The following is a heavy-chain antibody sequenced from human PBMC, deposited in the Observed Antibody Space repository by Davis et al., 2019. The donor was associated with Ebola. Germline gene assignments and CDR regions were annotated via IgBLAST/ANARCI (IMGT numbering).Heavy chain of an antibody. V-gene: IGHV3-7*01. CDR3: ARDNDILTGSPDYGMDV. D-gene: IGHD3-9*01. Sequence: GGSLRLSCAASGFTFSSYWMSWVRQAPGKGLEWVANIKQDGSEKYYVDPVKGRFTISRDNAKNSLYLQMNSLRAEDTAVYYCARDNDILTGSPDYGMDVWGQGTTVTVSS. CDR2: IKQDGSEK. CDR1: GFTFSSYW. J-gene: IGHJ6*02.